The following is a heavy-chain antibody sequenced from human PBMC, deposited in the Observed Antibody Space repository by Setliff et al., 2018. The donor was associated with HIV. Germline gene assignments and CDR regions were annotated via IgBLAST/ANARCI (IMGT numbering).Heavy chain of an antibody. CDR2: MNPNSGNT. CDR3: ATKVYCTNGVCLDAFDI. CDR1: GYTFTNYD. Sequence: ASVKVSCKASGYTFTNYDINWVRQATGQGLEWMGWMNPNSGNTGYAQKFQGRVTMARDTSISTAYMELSRLRSDDTAVYYCATKVYCTNGVCLDAFDIWGQGTMVTVSS. J-gene: IGHJ3*02. D-gene: IGHD2-8*01. V-gene: IGHV1-8*02.